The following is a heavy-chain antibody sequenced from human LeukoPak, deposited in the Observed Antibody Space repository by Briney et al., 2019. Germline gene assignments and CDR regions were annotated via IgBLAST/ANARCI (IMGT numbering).Heavy chain of an antibody. V-gene: IGHV3-23*01. CDR3: AKRSAESSGYFNY. Sequence: GGSLRLSCAASGFSFIKYSMTWVRRAPGKGLEWVSAITGSGAFTDYADSVKGRFTISRDNSKNTLYLQMNSLRAEDTAVYYCAKRSAESSGYFNYWGQGILVTVSS. J-gene: IGHJ4*02. CDR2: ITGSGAFT. D-gene: IGHD6-19*01. CDR1: GFSFIKYS.